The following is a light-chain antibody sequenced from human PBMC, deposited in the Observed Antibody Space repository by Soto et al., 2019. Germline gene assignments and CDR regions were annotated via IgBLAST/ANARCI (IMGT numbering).Light chain of an antibody. V-gene: IGLV2-14*01. Sequence: SALTQPASVSGSPGQSITISCPGTSSDVGGYNYVSWYQQHPGKAPKLMIYDVSNRPSGVSNRFSGSKAGNTASLTISGLQDEDEADYYCRSYTSSSTLGVFGGGTKLTVL. CDR1: SSDVGGYNY. CDR3: RSYTSSSTLGV. J-gene: IGLJ2*01. CDR2: DVS.